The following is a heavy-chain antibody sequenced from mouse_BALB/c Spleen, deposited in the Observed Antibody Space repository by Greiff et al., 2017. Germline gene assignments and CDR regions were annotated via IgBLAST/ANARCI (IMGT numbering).Heavy chain of an antibody. CDR1: GYTFTSYY. J-gene: IGHJ2*01. CDR3: ARGSYSDY. V-gene: IGHV1S56*01. Sequence: VKLMESGPELVKPGASVRISCKASGYTFTSYYIHWVKQRPGQGLEWIGWIYPGNVNTKYNEKFKGKATLTADKSSSTAYMQLSSLTSEDSAVYFCARGSYSDYWGQGTTLTVSS. CDR2: IYPGNVNT.